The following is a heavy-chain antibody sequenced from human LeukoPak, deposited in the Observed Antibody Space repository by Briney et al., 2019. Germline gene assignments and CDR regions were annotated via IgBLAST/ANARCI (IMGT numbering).Heavy chain of an antibody. Sequence: GXSVXVSCKASGYTLTGYYMHWVRQAPGQGLEWMGWINPNSGGTNYAQKFQGRVTMTRDTSITTAYMELSSLRSDDTAMYYCARYCSGGSCLGSFDYWGQGTLLTVSS. V-gene: IGHV1-2*02. CDR2: INPNSGGT. CDR1: GYTLTGYY. D-gene: IGHD2-15*01. CDR3: ARYCSGGSCLGSFDY. J-gene: IGHJ4*02.